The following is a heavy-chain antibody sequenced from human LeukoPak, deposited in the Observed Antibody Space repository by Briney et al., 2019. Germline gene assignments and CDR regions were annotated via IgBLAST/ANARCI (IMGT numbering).Heavy chain of an antibody. CDR2: MNPNSGNT. CDR1: GYTFTSYD. Sequence: ASVKVSCKASGYTFTSYDIDWVRQATGQGLEWMGWMNPNSGNTGYAQKFQGRVTITRNTSISTAYMELSSLRSEDTAVYYCARSPSLTKGLRLWYFDYWGQGTLVTVSS. D-gene: IGHD2-8*01. J-gene: IGHJ4*02. CDR3: ARSPSLTKGLRLWYFDY. V-gene: IGHV1-8*03.